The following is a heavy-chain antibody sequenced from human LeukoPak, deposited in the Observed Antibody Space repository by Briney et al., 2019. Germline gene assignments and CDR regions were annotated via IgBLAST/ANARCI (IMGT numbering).Heavy chain of an antibody. CDR1: GFTFSNYG. CDR3: AKDSAFYYIDA. Sequence: GGSLRLSCAASGFTFSNYGMSWVRQAPDKGLEWVAFIRYNGNNQYYADSVKGRFTISRDNSKNTLYLQMNSLKGDDTAVYYCAKDSAFYYIDAWGKGTTVIISS. D-gene: IGHD3-10*01. J-gene: IGHJ6*03. V-gene: IGHV3-30*02. CDR2: IRYNGNNQ.